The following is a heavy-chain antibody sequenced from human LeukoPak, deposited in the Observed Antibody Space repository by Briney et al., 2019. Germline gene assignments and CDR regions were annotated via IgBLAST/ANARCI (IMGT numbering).Heavy chain of an antibody. V-gene: IGHV3-33*01. Sequence: GGSLILSCAASGFTFSSYGMHWVRQAPGKGLEWVAVIWYDGSNKYYADSVKGRFTISRDNSKNTLYLQMNSLRAEDTAVYYCARDGHSSGWYGITDYWGQGTLVTVSS. D-gene: IGHD6-19*01. J-gene: IGHJ4*02. CDR1: GFTFSSYG. CDR3: ARDGHSSGWYGITDY. CDR2: IWYDGSNK.